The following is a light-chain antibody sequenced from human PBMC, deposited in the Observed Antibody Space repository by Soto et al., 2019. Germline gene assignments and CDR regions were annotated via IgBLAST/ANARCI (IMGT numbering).Light chain of an antibody. V-gene: IGKV1-8*01. CDR1: QSIGTY. CDR2: SAS. CDR3: QQYHAYPPT. J-gene: IGKJ1*01. Sequence: AIRMTQSPPSFSASTGDRVTITCRASQSIGTYLAWYQQRPGKAPNRLIYSASILQSVVPSRFSGSGSGTDFTLTITSLQSEDFATYYCQQYHAYPPTFGQGTNVGIK.